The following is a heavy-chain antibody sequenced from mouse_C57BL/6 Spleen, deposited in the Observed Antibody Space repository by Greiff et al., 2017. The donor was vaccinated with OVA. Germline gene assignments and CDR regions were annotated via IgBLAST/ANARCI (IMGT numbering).Heavy chain of an antibody. D-gene: IGHD1-1*01. CDR3: ARDDYYAGDYFDY. V-gene: IGHV1-19*01. J-gene: IGHJ2*01. Sequence: VQLQQSGPVLVKPGASVKMSCKASGYTFTDYYMNWVKQSHGKSLEWIGVINPYNGGTSYNQKFKGKATLTVDKSSSTAYMELNSLTSEDSAVYCCARDDYYAGDYFDYWGQGTTLTVSS. CDR1: GYTFTDYY. CDR2: INPYNGGT.